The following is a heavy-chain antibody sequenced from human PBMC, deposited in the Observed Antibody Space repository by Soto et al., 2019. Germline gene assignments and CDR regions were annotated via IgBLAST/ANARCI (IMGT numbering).Heavy chain of an antibody. Sequence: QVQLQESGPGLVKPSETLTLTCKVSSGSVSNYYWSWIRQPAGKGLEWIGRIYTGGSTNYNPSLKSRVTRSVDTSKNQFSLRLTSVTAADTAVYYCARASVGPPGGGSWTMPFDSWGRGTLVTVSS. V-gene: IGHV4-4*07. CDR2: IYTGGST. CDR1: SGSVSNYY. CDR3: ARASVGPPGGGSWTMPFDS. J-gene: IGHJ4*02. D-gene: IGHD2-15*01.